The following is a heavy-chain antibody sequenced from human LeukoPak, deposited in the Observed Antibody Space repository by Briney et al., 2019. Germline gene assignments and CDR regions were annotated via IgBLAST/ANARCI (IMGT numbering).Heavy chain of an antibody. V-gene: IGHV3-23*01. J-gene: IGHJ4*02. CDR2: FSGSGSNT. CDR1: GFISNNYA. D-gene: IGHD1-1*01. CDR3: AKTVIDTTHFDC. Sequence: GGSLRLSCAASGFISNNYAMTWIRQAPGKGLEWVSLFSGSGSNTYYADSVKGRFTISRDNSKNTLYLQMNSLRAEDTAVYYCAKTVIDTTHFDCWGQGTLVTVS.